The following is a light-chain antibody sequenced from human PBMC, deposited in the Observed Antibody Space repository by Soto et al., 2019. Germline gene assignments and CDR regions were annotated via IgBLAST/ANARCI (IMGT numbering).Light chain of an antibody. CDR1: QSVSSNS. J-gene: IGKJ1*01. V-gene: IGKV3-20*01. CDR2: GAS. Sequence: EIVLTQSPGTLSLSPGDRATLSCRASQSVSSNSLAWYQQKCGQAPKLLIYGASIRATGIPDRFSGSGSGTDFTLTISRQKPEVLAVYYCQQYGSSPRTFGQGTRVEIK. CDR3: QQYGSSPRT.